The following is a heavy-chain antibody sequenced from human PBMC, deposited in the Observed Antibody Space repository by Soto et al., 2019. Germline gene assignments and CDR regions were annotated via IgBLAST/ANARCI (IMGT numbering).Heavy chain of an antibody. CDR3: AKLSNSYYYYGMDV. Sequence: EVQLLESGGGLVQPGGSLRLSCAASGFTFSSYAMSWVRQAPGKGLEWVSAISGSGGSTYYADSVKGRLTISRDNSKNTLYLKMNSLRAEDTDVYYCAKLSNSYYYYGMDVWGQGTTVTVSS. V-gene: IGHV3-23*01. CDR1: GFTFSSYA. J-gene: IGHJ6*02. CDR2: ISGSGGST. D-gene: IGHD4-4*01.